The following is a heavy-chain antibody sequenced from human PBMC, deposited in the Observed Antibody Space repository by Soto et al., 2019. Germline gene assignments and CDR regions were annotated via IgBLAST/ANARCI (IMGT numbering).Heavy chain of an antibody. Sequence: QVPLQELGPGVVKPEQTLSLTCTVSCGSIRSGGYYWRWNRKQPGKGLEWIGYIYSSGSTYYSQALKSRVTIAVATSKNPVSPKLSSVTPADTAVYYCARGIEDIVVVPLAIRGWFDPWGQGTLVTVSS. J-gene: IGHJ5*02. V-gene: IGHV4-31*03. CDR3: ARGIEDIVVVPLAIRGWFDP. D-gene: IGHD2-2*02. CDR1: CGSIRSGGYY. CDR2: IYSSGST.